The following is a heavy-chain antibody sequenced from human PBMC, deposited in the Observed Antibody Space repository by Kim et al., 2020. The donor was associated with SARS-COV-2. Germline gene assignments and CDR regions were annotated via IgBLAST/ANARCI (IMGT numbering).Heavy chain of an antibody. CDR1: GGSISSYY. J-gene: IGHJ6*02. Sequence: SETLSRTCTVSGGSISSYYWSWIRQPPGKGLEWIGYIYYSGSTNYNPSLKSRVTISVDTSKNQFSLKLSSVTAADTAVYYCARGPDYDYVWGSYHSGGMDVWGQGTTVTVSS. CDR2: IYYSGST. V-gene: IGHV4-59*01. CDR3: ARGPDYDYVWGSYHSGGMDV. D-gene: IGHD3-16*02.